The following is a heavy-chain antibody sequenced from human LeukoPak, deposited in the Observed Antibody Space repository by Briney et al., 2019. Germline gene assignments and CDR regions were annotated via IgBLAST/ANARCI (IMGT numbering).Heavy chain of an antibody. CDR2: IYYSGST. J-gene: IGHJ5*02. Sequence: ASETLSLTCTVSGGSISSSSYYWGWIRQSPGKGLEWIGSIYYSGSTYYNPSLQSRVTISVDTSKNQFSLKLSSVTAADTAVYYCARVFYYGSGSAGDDPWGQGTLVTVSS. CDR3: ARVFYYGSGSAGDDP. CDR1: GGSISSSSYY. V-gene: IGHV4-39*01. D-gene: IGHD3-10*01.